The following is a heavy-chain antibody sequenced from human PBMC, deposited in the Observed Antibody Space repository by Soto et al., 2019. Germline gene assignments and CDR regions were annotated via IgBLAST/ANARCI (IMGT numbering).Heavy chain of an antibody. CDR2: IYPGDSDT. CDR3: ARTAAAGKYYYGMDV. D-gene: IGHD6-13*01. CDR1: GYSFTSYW. J-gene: IGHJ6*02. Sequence: PGESLKISCKGSGYSFTSYWIGWVRQMPGKGLESMVIIYPGDSDTRYSPSFQGQVTISADKSISTAYLQWSSLKASDTAMYYCARTAAAGKYYYGMDVWGQGTTVTVSS. V-gene: IGHV5-51*03.